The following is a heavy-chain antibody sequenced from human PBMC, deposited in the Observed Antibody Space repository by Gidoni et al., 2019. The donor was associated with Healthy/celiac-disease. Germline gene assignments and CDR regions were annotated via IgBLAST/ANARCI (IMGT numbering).Heavy chain of an antibody. Sequence: IPLKSSGPTLVKPTQTLTLTCTFSLFSLITIGFGVGWIRQHPGKALEWLALIYWDDDKRYSPSLKSRLTITKDTSKNQVVLTMNNMDPVDTATYYCANTNRTIAAAGTYNWFDAWGQGTLVTVSS. V-gene: IGHV2-5*02. CDR2: IYWDDDK. CDR3: ANTNRTIAAAGTYNWFDA. D-gene: IGHD6-13*01. J-gene: IGHJ5*02. CDR1: LFSLITIGFG.